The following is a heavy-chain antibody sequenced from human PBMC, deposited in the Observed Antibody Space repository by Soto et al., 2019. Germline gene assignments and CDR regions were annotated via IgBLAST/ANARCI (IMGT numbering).Heavy chain of an antibody. D-gene: IGHD3-10*01. CDR2: IYYSGST. CDR1: GGSISSGGYY. Sequence: SETLSLTCTVSGGSISSGGYYWSWIRQHPGKGLEWIGYIYYSGSTYYNPSLKSRVTISVDTSKNQFSLKLSSVTAADTAVYYCAREYYGSGSDRYYYGMDVWGQGTTVTVSS. V-gene: IGHV4-31*03. CDR3: AREYYGSGSDRYYYGMDV. J-gene: IGHJ6*02.